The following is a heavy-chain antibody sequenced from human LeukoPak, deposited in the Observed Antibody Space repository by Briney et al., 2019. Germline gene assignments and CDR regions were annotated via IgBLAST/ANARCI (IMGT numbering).Heavy chain of an antibody. D-gene: IGHD3-10*01. Sequence: GGSLRLSCAASGFTFTNAWMYWVRQAPGKGLEWVCRIKSKTDGGTSDYAATVTGRFTISRDDSKSTLYLEMNSLKAEETGVYYCSTLWYGAWGQGTLVTVSS. CDR1: GFTFTNAW. CDR3: STLWYGA. CDR2: IKSKTDGGTS. V-gene: IGHV3-15*01. J-gene: IGHJ5*02.